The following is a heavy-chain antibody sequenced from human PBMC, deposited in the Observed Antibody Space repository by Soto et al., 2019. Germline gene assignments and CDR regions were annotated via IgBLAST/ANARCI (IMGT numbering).Heavy chain of an antibody. V-gene: IGHV1-18*01. Sequence: ASVKVSCKASGYTFTSYGISWVRQAPGQGLEWMGWISAYNGNTNYAQKLQGRVTMTTDTSTSTAYMELRSLRSDDTAVYYCARTTENYYDSSGPETPNWFDPWGQGTLVTVSS. D-gene: IGHD3-22*01. CDR3: ARTTENYYDSSGPETPNWFDP. J-gene: IGHJ5*02. CDR2: ISAYNGNT. CDR1: GYTFTSYG.